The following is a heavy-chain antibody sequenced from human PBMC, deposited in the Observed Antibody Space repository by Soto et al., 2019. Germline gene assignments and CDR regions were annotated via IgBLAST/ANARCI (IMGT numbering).Heavy chain of an antibody. V-gene: IGHV1-18*01. CDR1: GYTFTSYG. CDR2: ISAYNGNT. D-gene: IGHD3-22*01. CDR3: ALYYYDSSGYYYFVY. J-gene: IGHJ4*02. Sequence: GASVKVSCKASGYTFTSYGISWVRQAPGQGLEWMRWISAYNGNTNYAQKLQGRVTMTTDTSTSTAYVELRSLRSDDTAVYYCALYYYDSSGYYYFVYWGQGTLVTVSS.